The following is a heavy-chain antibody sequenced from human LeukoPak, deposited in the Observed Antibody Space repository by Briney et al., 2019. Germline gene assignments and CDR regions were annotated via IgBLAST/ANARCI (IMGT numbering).Heavy chain of an antibody. Sequence: PSETLSLTCTVSGGSISSSSYYWGWIRQPPGKGLEWIGSIYYSGSTYDNPSLKSRVTISVDTSKNQFSLKLSSVTAADTAVYYCARLYSSSWHFDYWGQGSLVTVFS. CDR1: GGSISSSSYY. CDR3: ARLYSSSWHFDY. CDR2: IYYSGST. V-gene: IGHV4-39*01. D-gene: IGHD6-13*01. J-gene: IGHJ4*02.